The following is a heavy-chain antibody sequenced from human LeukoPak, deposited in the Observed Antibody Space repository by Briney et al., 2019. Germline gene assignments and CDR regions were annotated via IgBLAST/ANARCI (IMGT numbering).Heavy chain of an antibody. D-gene: IGHD6-13*01. Sequence: SETLSLTCTVSDDSMTGYYWSWIRQPPGKGLEWIGFMSNSGHTDSSPSLKSRVTISLDTSKSQFSLKLNSVTAADTAFYYCARVSVAGTGPDYWGQGTLVTVSS. CDR1: DDSMTGYY. J-gene: IGHJ4*02. V-gene: IGHV4-59*01. CDR2: MSNSGHT. CDR3: ARVSVAGTGPDY.